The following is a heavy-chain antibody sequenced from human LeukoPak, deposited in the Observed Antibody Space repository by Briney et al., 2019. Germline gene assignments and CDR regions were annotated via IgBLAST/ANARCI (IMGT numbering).Heavy chain of an antibody. V-gene: IGHV3-30*04. D-gene: IGHD6-13*01. Sequence: GGSLRLSCAASGFTFSSYAMHWVRQAPGKGLEWVAVISYDGGNKYYADSVKGRFTISRDNSKNTLYLQMNSLRAEDTAVCYCARVYSSSWSYYYYMDVWGKGTTVTVSS. CDR2: ISYDGGNK. CDR1: GFTFSSYA. J-gene: IGHJ6*03. CDR3: ARVYSSSWSYYYYMDV.